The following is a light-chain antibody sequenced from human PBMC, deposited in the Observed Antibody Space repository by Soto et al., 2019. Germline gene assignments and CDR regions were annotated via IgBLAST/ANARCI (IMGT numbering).Light chain of an antibody. CDR3: GAWDNSLSAVV. Sequence: QSVLTQPPSVSAAPGQKVTISCSGSSSNIGDNFVSWYKHLPGTAPKRLIYNNNDRSPGIPDRFSGSKSGTSATLGISGLQTGDEADYYCGAWDNSLSAVVFGGGTKLTVL. J-gene: IGLJ3*02. V-gene: IGLV1-51*01. CDR1: SSNIGDNF. CDR2: NNN.